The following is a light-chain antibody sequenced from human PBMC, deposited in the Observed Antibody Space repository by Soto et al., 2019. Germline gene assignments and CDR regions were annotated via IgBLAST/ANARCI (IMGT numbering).Light chain of an antibody. CDR3: QQYNYWPPVT. J-gene: IGKJ4*01. CDR1: QTISSD. V-gene: IGKV3-15*01. CDR2: GAS. Sequence: EIAMTQSPATLSVSPGERATLSCRASQTISSDLAWYQQKPGQAPRLLIYGASTRATGIPARFSGSGSGTEFTLTISSLQSEDFAVYYCQQYNYWPPVTFGGGTKVEI.